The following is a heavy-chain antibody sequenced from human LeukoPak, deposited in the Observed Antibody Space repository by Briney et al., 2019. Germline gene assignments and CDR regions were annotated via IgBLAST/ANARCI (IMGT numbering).Heavy chain of an antibody. Sequence: PGGSLRLSCAASGFTFSSYGMHWVRQAPGKGLEWVAVIWYDGSNKYYAGSVKGRFTISRDNSKNTLYLQMNSLRAEDTAVYYCAADSSGPYDYWGQGTLVTVSS. CDR3: AADSSGPYDY. CDR1: GFTFSSYG. D-gene: IGHD3-22*01. J-gene: IGHJ4*02. V-gene: IGHV3-33*01. CDR2: IWYDGSNK.